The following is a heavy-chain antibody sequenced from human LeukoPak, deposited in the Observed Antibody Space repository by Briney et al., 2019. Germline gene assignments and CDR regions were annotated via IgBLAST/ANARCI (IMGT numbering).Heavy chain of an antibody. D-gene: IGHD2-15*01. Sequence: GGPLRLSCAAPGFSFGSYAVSWVRQAPGGGLEGVSGISDNGGGTYYGDSVKGRFTISRDNSKNMLYLQMNGLRAEDTALYYCAKERSTVGTPLFDNWGQGILVTVSS. J-gene: IGHJ4*02. CDR1: GFSFGSYA. V-gene: IGHV3-23*01. CDR3: AKERSTVGTPLFDN. CDR2: ISDNGGGT.